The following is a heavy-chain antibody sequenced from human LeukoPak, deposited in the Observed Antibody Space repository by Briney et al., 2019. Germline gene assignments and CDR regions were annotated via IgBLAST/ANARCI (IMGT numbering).Heavy chain of an antibody. V-gene: IGHV3-21*01. CDR2: ISSSSSYI. Sequence: GGSLRLSCAASGFTFSSYSMNWVRQAPGKGLKGVSSISSSSSYIYYADSVKGRFTISRDNAKNSLYLQMNSLRAEDTAVYYCARARIAAAGSFDYWGQGTLVTVSS. J-gene: IGHJ4*02. CDR1: GFTFSSYS. D-gene: IGHD6-13*01. CDR3: ARARIAAAGSFDY.